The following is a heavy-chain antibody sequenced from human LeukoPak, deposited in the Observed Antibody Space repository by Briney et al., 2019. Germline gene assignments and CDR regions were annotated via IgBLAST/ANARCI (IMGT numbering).Heavy chain of an antibody. V-gene: IGHV3-64*01. Sequence: GGSLRLSCAASGFTFSSYAVHWVRQAPGKGLEYVSAISSNGGSTYFANSVKGRFTISRDNSKNTLYLQMNSLRAEDTAVYYCARSQKRSSIAAGVGGAFDIWGQGTMVTVSS. CDR3: ARSQKRSSIAAGVGGAFDI. CDR1: GFTFSSYA. D-gene: IGHD6-6*01. CDR2: ISSNGGST. J-gene: IGHJ3*02.